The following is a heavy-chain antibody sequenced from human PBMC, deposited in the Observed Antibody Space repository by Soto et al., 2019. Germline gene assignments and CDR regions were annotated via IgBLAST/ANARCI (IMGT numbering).Heavy chain of an antibody. Sequence: SETLSLTCTVSGGSISSYYWSWIRQPPGKGLEWIGYIYYSGSTNYNPSLKSRVTISVDTSKNQFSLKLSSVTAADTAVYYFARDNTIPDPPGYYYGMDVWGQGTTVTVSS. D-gene: IGHD3-3*01. CDR2: IYYSGST. V-gene: IGHV4-59*01. CDR3: ARDNTIPDPPGYYYGMDV. J-gene: IGHJ6*02. CDR1: GGSISSYY.